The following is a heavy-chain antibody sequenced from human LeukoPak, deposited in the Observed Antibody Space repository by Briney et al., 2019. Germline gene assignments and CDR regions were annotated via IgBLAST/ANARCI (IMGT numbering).Heavy chain of an antibody. V-gene: IGHV1-46*01. Sequence: GASVKVSCKASGYTFTSYYMHWVRQAPGQGLEWMGIINPSGGSTSYAQKFQGRVTMTRDTSTSTVYMELSSLRSEDTAVYYCARVVPRYCSGGSCYSGSSGWSLGHWGQGTLVTVSS. D-gene: IGHD2-15*01. CDR3: ARVVPRYCSGGSCYSGSSGWSLGH. CDR2: INPSGGST. J-gene: IGHJ4*02. CDR1: GYTFTSYY.